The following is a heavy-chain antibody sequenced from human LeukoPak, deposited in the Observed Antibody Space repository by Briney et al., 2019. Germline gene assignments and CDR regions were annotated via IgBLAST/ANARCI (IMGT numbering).Heavy chain of an antibody. CDR2: INHSGST. V-gene: IGHV4-34*01. D-gene: IGHD1-26*01. CDR3: ARVGIVGAFDY. Sequence: SETLSLTCAVYGGSFSGYYWSWIRQPPGKGLEWIGEINHSGSTNYNPSLKSRVTISVDTSKNQFSLKLSSVTAADTAVYYCARVGIVGAFDYWGQGTLVTVSS. J-gene: IGHJ4*02. CDR1: GGSFSGYY.